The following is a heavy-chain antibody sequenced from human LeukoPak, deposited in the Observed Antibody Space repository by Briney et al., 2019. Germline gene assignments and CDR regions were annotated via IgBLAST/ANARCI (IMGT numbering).Heavy chain of an antibody. V-gene: IGHV1-69*06. CDR3: ARGTYYDILTGYPRGFDY. J-gene: IGHJ4*02. Sequence: ASVKVSCKASGGTFSSYAISWVRQAPGQGPEWMGRIIPIFGTANYAQKFQGRVTITADKSTSTAYMELSSLRSEDTAVYYCARGTYYDILTGYPRGFDYWGQGTLVTVSS. CDR1: GGTFSSYA. D-gene: IGHD3-9*01. CDR2: IIPIFGTA.